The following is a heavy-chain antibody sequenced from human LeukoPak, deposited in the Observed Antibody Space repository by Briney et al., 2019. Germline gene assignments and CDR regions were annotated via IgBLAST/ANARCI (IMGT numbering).Heavy chain of an antibody. J-gene: IGHJ6*02. CDR3: ATSERELYLPYYYYGMDV. Sequence: ASVKVSCKASGYTFTSYGISWVRQAPGQGLEWMGWISAYNGNTNCAQKLQGRVTMTEDTSTDTAYMELSSLRSEDTAVYYCATSERELYLPYYYYGMDVWGQGTTVTVSS. CDR1: GYTFTSYG. D-gene: IGHD1-26*01. CDR2: ISAYNGNT. V-gene: IGHV1-18*01.